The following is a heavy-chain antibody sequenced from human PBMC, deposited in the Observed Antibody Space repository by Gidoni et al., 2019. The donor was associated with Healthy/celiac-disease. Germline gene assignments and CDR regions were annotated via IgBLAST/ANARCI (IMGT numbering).Heavy chain of an antibody. CDR3: VKGCSGGSCYQPYYNWFDP. V-gene: IGHV3-15*01. Sequence: EVQLVESGGGLVKPGGSLRLSCAASGFTFSNAWMSWVRQAPGKGLEWVGRIKSKTDGGTTDYAAPVKGRFTISRDDSKNTLYLQMNSLKTEDTAVYYCVKGCSGGSCYQPYYNWFDPWGQGTLVTVSS. CDR2: IKSKTDGGTT. J-gene: IGHJ5*02. D-gene: IGHD2-15*01. CDR1: GFTFSNAW.